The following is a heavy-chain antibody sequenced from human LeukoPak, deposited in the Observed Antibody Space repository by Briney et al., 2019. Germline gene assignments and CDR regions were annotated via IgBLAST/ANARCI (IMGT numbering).Heavy chain of an antibody. V-gene: IGHV4-30-4*07. J-gene: IGHJ6*03. CDR3: ARGRVSSSSWYSTYYYYFYMDV. Sequence: SETLSLTCAFSGGSISSGAYSWSWFRQPRGKGLEWIGYIYYSGNTYYHPSLKSRVTISVDTSKNQFSLKLSSVTAADTAVYFCARGRVSSSSWYSTYYYYFYMDVWGKGTTVTVSS. D-gene: IGHD6-13*01. CDR1: GGSISSGAYS. CDR2: IYYSGNT.